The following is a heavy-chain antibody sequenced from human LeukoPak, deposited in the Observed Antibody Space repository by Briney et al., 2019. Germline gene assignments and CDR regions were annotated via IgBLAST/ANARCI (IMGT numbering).Heavy chain of an antibody. CDR3: ARATYYKFTYYFDY. V-gene: IGHV4-39*07. CDR2: IYYSGST. Sequence: SETLSLTCTVSGGSITSNTNYWDWIRQPPGRGLEWIGSIYYSGSTYYNPSLKSRVTISVDTSKNQFSLKLSSVTAADTAVYYCARATYYKFTYYFDYWGQGTLVTASS. D-gene: IGHD1-26*01. J-gene: IGHJ4*02. CDR1: GGSITSNTNY.